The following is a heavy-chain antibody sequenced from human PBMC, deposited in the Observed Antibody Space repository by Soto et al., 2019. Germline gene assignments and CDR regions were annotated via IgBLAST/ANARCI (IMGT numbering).Heavy chain of an antibody. Sequence: ASVKVSCKASGYTFTSYAMHWVRQAPGQRLEWMGWINAGNGNTKYSQKFQGRVTITRDTSASTAYMELSSLRSEDTAVYYCARQIQLWLNLYYWGKGTLVTVSS. CDR1: GYTFTSYA. CDR2: INAGNGNT. V-gene: IGHV1-3*01. J-gene: IGHJ4*02. D-gene: IGHD5-18*01. CDR3: ARQIQLWLNLYY.